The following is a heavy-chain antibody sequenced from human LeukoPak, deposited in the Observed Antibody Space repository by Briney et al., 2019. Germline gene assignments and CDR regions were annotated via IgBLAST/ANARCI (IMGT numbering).Heavy chain of an antibody. V-gene: IGHV3-48*04. Sequence: GRSLRLSCAASGFTFRNYAMHWVRQAPGEGLEWVSYISSSGSTIYYADSVKGRFTISRDNAKNSLYLQMNSLRAEDTAVYYCARVGAAGTVPPNYWGQGTLVTVSS. CDR3: ARVGAAGTVPPNY. CDR1: GFTFRNYA. CDR2: ISSSGSTI. D-gene: IGHD6-13*01. J-gene: IGHJ4*02.